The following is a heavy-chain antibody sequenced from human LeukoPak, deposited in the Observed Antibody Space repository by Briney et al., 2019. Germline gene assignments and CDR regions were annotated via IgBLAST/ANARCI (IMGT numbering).Heavy chain of an antibody. CDR3: ARIEGFLILPYYDILTGYYPSPQSPDN. J-gene: IGHJ4*02. CDR2: INPNSGGT. Sequence: ASVKVSCKASGYTFTGYYMHWVRQAPGQGLEWMGWINPNSGGTNYAQKFQGRVTMTRDTSISTAYMELSRLRSDDTAVYYCARIEGFLILPYYDILTGYYPSPQSPDNWGQGTLVTVPS. CDR1: GYTFTGYY. V-gene: IGHV1-2*02. D-gene: IGHD3-9*01.